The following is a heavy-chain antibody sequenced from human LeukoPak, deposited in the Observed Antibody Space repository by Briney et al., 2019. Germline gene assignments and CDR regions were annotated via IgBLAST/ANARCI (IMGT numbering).Heavy chain of an antibody. Sequence: GGSLRLSCAASGFTFSSYSMNWVRQAPGKGLEWVSSISSSSSYIHYADSVKGRFTISRDNAKNSLYLQMNSLRAEDTAVYYCARVPGPGIAVAGSPHDAFDIWGQGTMVTVSS. J-gene: IGHJ3*02. V-gene: IGHV3-21*01. CDR3: ARVPGPGIAVAGSPHDAFDI. CDR1: GFTFSSYS. D-gene: IGHD6-19*01. CDR2: ISSSSSYI.